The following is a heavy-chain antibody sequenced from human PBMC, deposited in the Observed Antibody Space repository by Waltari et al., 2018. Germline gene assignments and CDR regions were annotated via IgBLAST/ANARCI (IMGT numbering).Heavy chain of an antibody. CDR2: VYYTGST. Sequence: QVQLQESDPGLVKPSETLSLTCTVSGDSVSSGSFYWSWIRQPPGKGLEWIGFVYYTGSTKYNPSLKSRLTMSLDTSKNQFSLKLRSVTAADTAVYYCASPWMDRGVKREDAFDIWGQGTMVTVSS. J-gene: IGHJ3*02. V-gene: IGHV4-61*01. CDR3: ASPWMDRGVKREDAFDI. D-gene: IGHD3-10*01. CDR1: GDSVSSGSFY.